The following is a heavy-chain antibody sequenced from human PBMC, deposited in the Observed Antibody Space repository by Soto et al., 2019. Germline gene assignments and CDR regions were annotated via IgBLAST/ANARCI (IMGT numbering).Heavy chain of an antibody. V-gene: IGHV4-34*01. Sequence: SETLSLTCAVYGGSFSGYYWSWIRQPPGKGLEWIGEINHSGSTNYNPSLKSRVTISVDTSKNQFSLKLSSVTAADTSVYYCARVQIIAAAGDAEFDIWGQGTMVPVSS. CDR2: INHSGST. CDR3: ARVQIIAAAGDAEFDI. D-gene: IGHD6-13*01. J-gene: IGHJ3*02. CDR1: GGSFSGYY.